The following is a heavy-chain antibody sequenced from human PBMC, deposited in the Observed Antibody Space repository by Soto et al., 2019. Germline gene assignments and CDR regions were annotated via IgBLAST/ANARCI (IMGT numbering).Heavy chain of an antibody. Sequence: QVQLVESGGGVVQPGRSLRLSCAASGFTFSSYGMHWVRQAPGKGLEWVAVIWYDGSNKYYADSVKGRFTISRDNSKNTLYLQMNSLRAEDTAVYYCARDRGSSGIFDYWGQGTLVTVSS. V-gene: IGHV3-33*01. J-gene: IGHJ4*02. CDR2: IWYDGSNK. CDR1: GFTFSSYG. D-gene: IGHD6-13*01. CDR3: ARDRGSSGIFDY.